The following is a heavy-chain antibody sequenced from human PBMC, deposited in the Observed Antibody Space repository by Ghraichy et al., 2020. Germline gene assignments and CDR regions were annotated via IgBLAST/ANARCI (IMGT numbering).Heavy chain of an antibody. V-gene: IGHV3-23*01. J-gene: IGHJ6*02. D-gene: IGHD1-26*01. Sequence: GESLRLSCVASELTFAGHAMTWVRQAPGRGLEWVSGISGSGSNTYYADSVKGRFTTSRDNSNNTLFLEMNSLRVEDTAVYYCAKESGTSLYYFYGMDVWGQGTTVTVSS. CDR3: AKESGTSLYYFYGMDV. CDR2: ISGSGSNT. CDR1: ELTFAGHA.